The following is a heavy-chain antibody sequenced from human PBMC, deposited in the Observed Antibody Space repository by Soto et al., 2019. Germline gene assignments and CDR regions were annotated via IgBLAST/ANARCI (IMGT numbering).Heavy chain of an antibody. J-gene: IGHJ6*03. CDR2: ISGSGGST. CDR3: ARWYNWNPPYYMDV. V-gene: IGHV3-23*01. D-gene: IGHD1-1*01. CDR1: GFTFSSYA. Sequence: GGSLRLSCAASGFTFSSYAMSWVRQAPGKGLEWVSAISGSGGSTYYADSVKGRFTISRDNAKNSLYLQMNSLRAEDTAVYYCARWYNWNPPYYMDVWGKGTTVTVSS.